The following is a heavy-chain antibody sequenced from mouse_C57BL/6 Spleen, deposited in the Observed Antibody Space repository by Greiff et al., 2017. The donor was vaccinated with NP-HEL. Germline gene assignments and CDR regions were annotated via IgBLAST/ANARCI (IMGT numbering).Heavy chain of an antibody. J-gene: IGHJ4*01. CDR1: GYAFSSYW. V-gene: IGHV1-80*01. CDR2: IYPGDGDT. D-gene: IGHD5-5*01. CDR3: ARHSTYAGDY. Sequence: VQVVESGAELVKPGASVKISCKASGYAFSSYWMNWVKQRPGKGLEWIGQIYPGDGDTNYNGKFKGKATLTADKSSSTAYMQLSSLTSEASAVYFSARHSTYAGDYWGQGTSVTVSS.